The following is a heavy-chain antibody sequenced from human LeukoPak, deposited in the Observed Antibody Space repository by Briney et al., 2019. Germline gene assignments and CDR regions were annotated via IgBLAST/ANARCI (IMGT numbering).Heavy chain of an antibody. V-gene: IGHV3-23*01. CDR2: ISGTGGTT. Sequence: PGGSLRLSCAASGFTFSSYAMHWVRQAPGKGLEWVSAISGTGGTTYYLDSVKGRFTISRDRSTNTLYLQMDSLGAEDTALYYCARSLDVEGTHTWYFGRFDYWGQGTLVTVSS. CDR1: GFTFSSYA. J-gene: IGHJ4*02. D-gene: IGHD6-13*01. CDR3: ARSLDVEGTHTWYFGRFDY.